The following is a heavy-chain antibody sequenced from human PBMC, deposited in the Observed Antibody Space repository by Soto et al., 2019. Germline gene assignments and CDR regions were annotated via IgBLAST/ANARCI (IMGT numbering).Heavy chain of an antibody. D-gene: IGHD2-15*01. J-gene: IGHJ6*02. Sequence: GGSLRLSCAASGFTFSDYYMSWIRQAPGKGLEWVSYISSSSSYTNYADSVKGRFTISRDSAKNTLYLQMNSLRAEDTAVYYCAAGRVVVAAYYYYYGMDVWGQGTTVTVSS. CDR3: AAGRVVVAAYYYYYGMDV. V-gene: IGHV3-11*06. CDR1: GFTFSDYY. CDR2: ISSSSSYT.